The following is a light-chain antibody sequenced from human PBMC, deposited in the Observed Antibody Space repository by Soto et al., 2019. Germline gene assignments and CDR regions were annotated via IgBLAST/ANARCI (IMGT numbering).Light chain of an antibody. CDR1: QSVSSN. CDR2: GAY. CDR3: QQYNNWPRT. J-gene: IGKJ3*01. Sequence: EVVMTQSPATLSVSPGERATLSCRASQSVSSNLAWYQQKPGQAPRLLIYGAYTRATAIPARFSGSGSGTEFTLTISSLQSEDFAVYYCQQYNNWPRTFGPGTKVDI. V-gene: IGKV3-15*01.